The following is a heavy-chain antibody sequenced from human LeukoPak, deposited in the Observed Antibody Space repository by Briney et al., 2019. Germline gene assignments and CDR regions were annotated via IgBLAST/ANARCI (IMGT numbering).Heavy chain of an antibody. CDR3: ARDRGYDYVWGSYRYDY. Sequence: SETLSLTCTVSGGSISSYYWSWIRQPPGKGLEWIGYIYCSGSTNYNPSLKSRVTISVDTSKNQFSLKLSSVTAADTAVYYCARDRGYDYVWGSYRYDYWGQGTLVTVSS. V-gene: IGHV4-59*01. J-gene: IGHJ4*02. D-gene: IGHD3-16*02. CDR1: GGSISSYY. CDR2: IYCSGST.